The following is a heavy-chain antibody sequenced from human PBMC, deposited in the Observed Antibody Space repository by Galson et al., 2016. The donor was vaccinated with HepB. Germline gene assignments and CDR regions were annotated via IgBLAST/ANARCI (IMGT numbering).Heavy chain of an antibody. CDR2: ISFDGKTK. D-gene: IGHD5-12*01. V-gene: IGHV3-30*03. Sequence: SLRLSCAASGFTFSSHGMHWVRQAPGKGLEWVAVISFDGKTKYYADSVKGRFTISRDNAEASVYLQMNSLRAEDTAIYYCARDTHDYRRSNNYWGAFDIWGQGTMVTVSS. CDR1: GFTFSSHG. CDR3: ARDTHDYRRSNNYWGAFDI. J-gene: IGHJ3*02.